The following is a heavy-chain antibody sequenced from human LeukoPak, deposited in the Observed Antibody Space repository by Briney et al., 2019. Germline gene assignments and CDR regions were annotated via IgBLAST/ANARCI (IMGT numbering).Heavy chain of an antibody. D-gene: IGHD6-13*01. CDR2: ISSTGAYI. CDR3: ARGLAAAGTRGPY. V-gene: IGHV3-21*01. J-gene: IGHJ4*02. CDR1: GFTFDDYA. Sequence: GGSLRLSCAASGFTFDDYAMHWVRQAPGKGLEWVSSISSTGAYIYYADSLKGRFTISRGNAKNSLYLQMNSLRADDTAVYYCARGLAAAGTRGPYWGQGTLVTVSS.